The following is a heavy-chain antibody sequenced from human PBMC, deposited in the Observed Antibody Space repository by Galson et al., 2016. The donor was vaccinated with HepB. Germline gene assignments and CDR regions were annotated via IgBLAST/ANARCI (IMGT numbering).Heavy chain of an antibody. Sequence: QSGAEVKKPGESLKISCKGSGYGFDSYWIGWVRQMPGKGLEWMGIIYTGNSDTRYSPSFQGQVTISADKSNGTACLKWSSLRASDSGMYYCARHSSGAYPAYFDYWGQGTLVTVSS. D-gene: IGHD1-26*01. CDR1: GYGFDSYW. CDR3: ARHSSGAYPAYFDY. V-gene: IGHV5-51*01. CDR2: IYTGNSDT. J-gene: IGHJ4*02.